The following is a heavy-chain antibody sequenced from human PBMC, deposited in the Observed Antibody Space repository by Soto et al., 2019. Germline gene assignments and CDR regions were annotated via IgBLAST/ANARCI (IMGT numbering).Heavy chain of an antibody. CDR3: AREGSSRNDAFDI. D-gene: IGHD6-6*01. CDR2: IYYSGST. V-gene: IGHV4-30-4*01. CDR1: GGSISSGDYY. Sequence: SETLSLTCTVSGGSISSGDYYWSWIRQPPGKGLEWIGYIYYSGSTYYNPSLKSRVTISVDTSRNQFSLKLSSVTAADTAVYYCAREGSSRNDAFDIWGQGTMVTVSS. J-gene: IGHJ3*02.